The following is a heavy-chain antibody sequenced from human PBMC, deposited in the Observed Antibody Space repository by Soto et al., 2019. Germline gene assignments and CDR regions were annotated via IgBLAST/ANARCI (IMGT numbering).Heavy chain of an antibody. Sequence: QLQLQESGPGLVKPSETLSLTCTVSGGSISSNSYYWGWIRQPPGKGLEWIGSIYYSGSTYYNPSLKSRVTISVDTSKNQFSLKLSSVTAADTAVYYCARHDSSTVTRPYYYYMDVWGKGTTVTVSS. CDR2: IYYSGST. V-gene: IGHV4-39*01. CDR3: ARHDSSTVTRPYYYYMDV. J-gene: IGHJ6*03. CDR1: GGSISSNSYY. D-gene: IGHD4-17*01.